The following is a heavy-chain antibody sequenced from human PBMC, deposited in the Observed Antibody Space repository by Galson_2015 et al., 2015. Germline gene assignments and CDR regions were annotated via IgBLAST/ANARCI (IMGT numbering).Heavy chain of an antibody. CDR1: GFSFSTYG. CDR2: IWYDGNNK. V-gene: IGHV3-33*01. Sequence: SLRLSCAASGFSFSTYGMHWVRQDPGKGLEWVAVIWYDGNNKYYADSVKGRFTISRDNSKNTLYLQMNSLRAEDTAVYYCARPVYSSGWDWYFDLWGRGTLVTVSS. CDR3: ARPVYSSGWDWYFDL. D-gene: IGHD6-19*01. J-gene: IGHJ2*01.